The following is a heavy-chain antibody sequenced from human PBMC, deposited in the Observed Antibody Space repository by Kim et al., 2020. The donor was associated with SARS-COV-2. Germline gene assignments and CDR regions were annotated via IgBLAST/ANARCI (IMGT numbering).Heavy chain of an antibody. CDR1: GFTFSNYW. D-gene: IGHD2-21*01. CDR3: TTACGY. Sequence: GGSLRLSCAASGFTFSNYWMHWVRQAPGKGLVWVACINNDGSTTYYADSVKGRFTISRDNAKNTLYLQMNSLGAEDTALYYCTTACGYLCQGTRVTVSS. CDR2: INNDGSTT. V-gene: IGHV3-74*01. J-gene: IGHJ4*02.